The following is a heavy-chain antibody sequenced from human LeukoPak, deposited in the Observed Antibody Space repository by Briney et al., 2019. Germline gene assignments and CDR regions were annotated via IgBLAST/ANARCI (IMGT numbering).Heavy chain of an antibody. D-gene: IGHD5-18*01. J-gene: IGHJ6*02. V-gene: IGHV1-2*04. CDR2: INPNSGGT. Sequence: ASVKVSCRASGYTFTGYYMHWVRQAPGQGLEWMGWINPNSGGTNYAQKFQGWVTMTRDTSISTAYMELSRLRSDDTAVYYCARGIQLSGSYYYGMDVWGQGTTVTVSS. CDR1: GYTFTGYY. CDR3: ARGIQLSGSYYYGMDV.